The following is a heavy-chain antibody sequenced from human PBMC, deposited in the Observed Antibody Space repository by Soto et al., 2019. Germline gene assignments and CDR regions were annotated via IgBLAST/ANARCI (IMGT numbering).Heavy chain of an antibody. V-gene: IGHV3-23*01. CDR2: IVGSGGAT. CDR1: GFTFSNYG. D-gene: IGHD2-15*01. CDR3: AKDHLVVAATGFDY. J-gene: IGHJ4*02. Sequence: EVQLLESGGGLVQPGGSLRLSCAASGFTFSNYGMSWVRQAPGKGLEWVSSIVGSGGATHYADSVKGRFTVSRDNSKNTLYLQKNSLRAEDTAVYYCAKDHLVVAATGFDYWGQGTLVTVSS.